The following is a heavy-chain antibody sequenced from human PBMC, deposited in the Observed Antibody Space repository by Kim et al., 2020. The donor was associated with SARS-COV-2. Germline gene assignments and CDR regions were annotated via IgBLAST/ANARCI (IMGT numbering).Heavy chain of an antibody. CDR3: ARGSSSGWYGWFDP. J-gene: IGHJ5*02. D-gene: IGHD6-19*01. V-gene: IGHV1-18*01. Sequence: AQTLKGRVTMTPDTSTSTAYMELRSLGSDDTAVYYCARGSSSGWYGWFDPWGQGTLVTVSS.